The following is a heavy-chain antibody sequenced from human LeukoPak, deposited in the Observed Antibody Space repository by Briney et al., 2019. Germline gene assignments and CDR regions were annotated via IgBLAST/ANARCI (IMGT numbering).Heavy chain of an antibody. CDR1: GASISDWY. CDR2: IYSTGKT. D-gene: IGHD3-10*01. J-gene: IGHJ4*02. V-gene: IGHV4-4*07. Sequence: KPSETLSLTCTVSGASISDWYWSWIRQPAGKGLEWIGRIYSTGKTNYNPSLESRVTLSVDTSKNQFSLSLRSVTAADTAVYYCARHGGSASFDYWGQGTLVTVSS. CDR3: ARHGGSASFDY.